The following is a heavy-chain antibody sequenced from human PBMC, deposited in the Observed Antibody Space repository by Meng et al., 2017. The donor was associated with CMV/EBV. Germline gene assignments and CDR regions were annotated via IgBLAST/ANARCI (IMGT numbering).Heavy chain of an antibody. CDR1: GFTFSDYW. V-gene: IGHV3-74*01. Sequence: GESLKISCAASGFTFSDYWMHWVRKVPGKGLLWVSHINEDGSETNYADAVKGRSTIWRDNTKNTMYLQMNYLRAEDTAVYYCARDPVRSPSFWGQGILVTVSS. J-gene: IGHJ4*02. CDR2: INEDGSET. D-gene: IGHD3-10*01. CDR3: ARDPVRSPSF.